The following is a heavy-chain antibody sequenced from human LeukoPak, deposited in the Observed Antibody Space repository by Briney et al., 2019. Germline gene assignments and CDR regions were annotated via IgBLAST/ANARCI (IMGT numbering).Heavy chain of an antibody. Sequence: GGSLRLSCAASGFTFSGYSMNWVRQAPGKGLEWVSYISSFSSNIYYADSVKGRFTISRDNAKNSLYLQMSSLRDEDTAVYYCASAPFGWFDPWGQGTLVTVSS. CDR3: ASAPFGWFDP. J-gene: IGHJ5*02. D-gene: IGHD2/OR15-2a*01. V-gene: IGHV3-48*02. CDR2: ISSFSSNI. CDR1: GFTFSGYS.